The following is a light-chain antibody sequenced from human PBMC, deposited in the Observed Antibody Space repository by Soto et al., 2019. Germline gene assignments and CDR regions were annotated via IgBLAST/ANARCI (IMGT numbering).Light chain of an antibody. J-gene: IGLJ2*01. CDR3: AAWDDSLSAVV. CDR1: SSNIGSNY. CDR2: RDN. Sequence: QSVLTQPPSGSVTLGQRVTISCSGSSSNIGSNYVYWYQQLPGTAPKLLIYRDNQRPSGVPDRFSGSKSGTSASLAISGLRSEDEADYYCAAWDDSLSAVVFGGGTKVTVL. V-gene: IGLV1-47*01.